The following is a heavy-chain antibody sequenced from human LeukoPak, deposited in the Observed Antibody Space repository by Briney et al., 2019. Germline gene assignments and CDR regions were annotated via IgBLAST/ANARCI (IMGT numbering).Heavy chain of an antibody. Sequence: GGSLRLSCAASGFTFDDYAMHWVRQAPGKGLEWVSGISWNSGSIGYADSVKGRFTISRDNAKNSLYLQMSSLRAEDMALYYCAKAHGYSSGWYWFDYWGQGTLVTVSS. J-gene: IGHJ4*02. CDR1: GFTFDDYA. V-gene: IGHV3-9*03. CDR3: AKAHGYSSGWYWFDY. D-gene: IGHD6-19*01. CDR2: ISWNSGSI.